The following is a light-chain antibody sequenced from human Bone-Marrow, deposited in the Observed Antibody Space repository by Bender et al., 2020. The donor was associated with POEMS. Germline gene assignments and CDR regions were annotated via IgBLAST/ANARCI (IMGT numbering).Light chain of an antibody. V-gene: IGLV2-23*02. CDR3: CSYAGINTFVL. CDR2: EVN. Sequence: QSALTQPASVSGSPGQSITISCIGTSSDFENYNLVSWYQQYPGKAPKLLIYEVNRRPSGVSDRFSGSKSVNTASLTISGLQADDEADYYCCSYAGINTFVLFGGGTKLTVL. CDR1: SSDFENYNL. J-gene: IGLJ2*01.